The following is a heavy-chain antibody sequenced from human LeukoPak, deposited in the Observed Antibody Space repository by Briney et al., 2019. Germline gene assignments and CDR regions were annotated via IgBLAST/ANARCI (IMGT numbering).Heavy chain of an antibody. D-gene: IGHD1-26*01. V-gene: IGHV3-43*01. J-gene: IGHJ4*02. CDR2: NNWDGGTT. Sequence: GGSLRLLCGAPGHTFDQYTMQWVRQAPGKGLEWVSRNNWDGGTTYYADSVKGRFTISSDNSKNSLYLQMNSLRTEDTALYYCAKDATSGSYLDYWGQGTLVTVSS. CDR3: AKDATSGSYLDY. CDR1: GHTFDQYT.